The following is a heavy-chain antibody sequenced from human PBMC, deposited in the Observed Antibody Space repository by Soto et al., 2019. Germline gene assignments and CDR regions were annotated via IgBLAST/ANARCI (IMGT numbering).Heavy chain of an antibody. CDR2: IYYSGST. CDR3: ARVGVIAAAGMDFAY. Sequence: SETQSLTCTVSGGTVRSRGYYRSWIRQPPGKGLEWIGYIYYSGSTNYNPSLKSRVTISVDTSKNQFSLKLSSVTAADTAVYYCARVGVIAAAGMDFAYWGQGSLVTGSS. CDR1: GGTVRSRGYY. D-gene: IGHD6-13*01. V-gene: IGHV4-61*08. J-gene: IGHJ4*02.